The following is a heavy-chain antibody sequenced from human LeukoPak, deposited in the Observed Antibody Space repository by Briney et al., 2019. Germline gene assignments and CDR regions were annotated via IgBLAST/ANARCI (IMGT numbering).Heavy chain of an antibody. CDR1: GYTFTGYY. J-gene: IGHJ4*02. V-gene: IGHV1-2*06. CDR3: ARVDSSALI. Sequence: ASVKVSCKASGYTFTGYYIHWVGQAPGQGLEWMGRINPNSGGTNYVQKFQGRVTMTTDTSISTAYMELSRLRSDDTAVYYCARVDSSALIWGQGTLVSVSS. D-gene: IGHD6-19*01. CDR2: INPNSGGT.